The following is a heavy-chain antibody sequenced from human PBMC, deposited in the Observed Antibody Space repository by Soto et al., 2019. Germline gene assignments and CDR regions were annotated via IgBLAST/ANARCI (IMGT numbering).Heavy chain of an antibody. J-gene: IGHJ4*02. CDR2: IFPGDSDT. CDR3: ARRVSAHPFFDF. Sequence: GESLKISCDGSGYMFANEWIAWVRQTPGKGLEWMGIIFPGDSDTRYSPSFQGQVSISADKSINTAYLQWNSLKASDTAIYYCARRVSAHPFFDFWGQGTPVTVSS. D-gene: IGHD6-6*01. CDR1: GYMFANEW. V-gene: IGHV5-51*01.